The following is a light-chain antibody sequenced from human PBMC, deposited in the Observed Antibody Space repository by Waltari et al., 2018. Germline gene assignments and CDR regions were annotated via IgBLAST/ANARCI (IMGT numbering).Light chain of an antibody. CDR3: SSYGGRNNLL. V-gene: IGLV2-8*01. J-gene: IGLJ3*02. CDR2: EVN. CDR1: SRDIGGFNY. Sequence: QSALTQPPSASGSPGQSVPIPCTGTSRDIGGFNYFSWYQQNPGQAPKLLIYEVNKRPSGIPDRFSGSKSGNTASLTVSGLQAEDEAEYYCSSYGGRNNLLFGEGTKLTVL.